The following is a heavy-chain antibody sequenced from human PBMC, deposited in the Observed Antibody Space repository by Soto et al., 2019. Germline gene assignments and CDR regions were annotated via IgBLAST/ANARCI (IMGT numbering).Heavy chain of an antibody. CDR3: ARGVGSSPPRY. D-gene: IGHD1-26*01. CDR1: GGSISVYY. J-gene: IGHJ4*02. CDR2: IYASGSP. Sequence: QVQLQESGPGQVKPSETLSLTCTISGGSISVYYWSWVRQPPGHELEWIGYIYASGSPYYNPSLRSRVTISADTSKNQISLKLTSPTAADTAVYYCARGVGSSPPRYWGRETLVTVSS. V-gene: IGHV4-59*01.